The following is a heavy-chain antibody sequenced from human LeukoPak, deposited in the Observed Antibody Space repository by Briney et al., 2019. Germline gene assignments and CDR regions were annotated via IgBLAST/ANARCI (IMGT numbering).Heavy chain of an antibody. CDR1: GFTFSSYD. CDR3: ARGGGAVAGTGVDY. V-gene: IGHV3-13*01. J-gene: IGHJ4*02. CDR2: IGTAGDT. D-gene: IGHD6-19*01. Sequence: GGSLRLSCAASGFTFSSYDVHWVRQATGKGLEWVSAIGTAGDTYYPGSVKGRFTISRENAKNSLYLQMNSLRAGDTAVYYCARGGGAVAGTGVDYWGQGTLVTVSS.